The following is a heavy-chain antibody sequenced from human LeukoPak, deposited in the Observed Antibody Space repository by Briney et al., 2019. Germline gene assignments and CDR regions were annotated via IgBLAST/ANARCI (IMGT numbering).Heavy chain of an antibody. V-gene: IGHV5-51*01. J-gene: IGHJ4*02. CDR1: GYSFTSYW. CDR3: ARRDYYDSSGYYFGFDY. CDR2: IYPGGSDT. Sequence: GESLMISCKGSGYSFTSYWIGWVRPMPGKGLEWVGIIYPGGSDTRYSPSFQGQVTISADKSISTAYLQWSSLKASDTDMYYCARRDYYDSSGYYFGFDYWGQGTLVTVSS. D-gene: IGHD3-22*01.